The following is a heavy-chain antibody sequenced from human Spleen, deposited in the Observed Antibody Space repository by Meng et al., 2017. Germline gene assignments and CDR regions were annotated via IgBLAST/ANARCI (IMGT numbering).Heavy chain of an antibody. CDR3: ARRAGSGSQRWFYFDY. J-gene: IGHJ4*02. Sequence: QGQLQQWGAGPFKPLEALPLTCAVYGGYFSRYYWSWIRQPPGKGLEWIGEINHSGRNNYHPSLKSRVTISVDKSKNQFSLKLSSVTAADTAVYYCARRAGSGSQRWFYFDYWGQGTLVTVSS. CDR2: INHSGRN. D-gene: IGHD3-10*01. V-gene: IGHV4-34*01. CDR1: GGYFSRYY.